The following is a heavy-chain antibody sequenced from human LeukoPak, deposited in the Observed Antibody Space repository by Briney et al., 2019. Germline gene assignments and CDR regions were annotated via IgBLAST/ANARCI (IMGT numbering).Heavy chain of an antibody. CDR1: GGSISSGGYY. D-gene: IGHD1-26*01. J-gene: IGHJ4*02. CDR3: ARDPASGSYYGVDY. CDR2: IYHSGST. V-gene: IGHV4-30-2*05. Sequence: SQTLSLTCTVSGGSISSGGYYWSWIRQPPGKGLEWIGYIYHSGSTYYNPSLKSRVTISVDTSKNQFSLKLSSVTAADTAVYYCARDPASGSYYGVDYWGQGTLVTVSS.